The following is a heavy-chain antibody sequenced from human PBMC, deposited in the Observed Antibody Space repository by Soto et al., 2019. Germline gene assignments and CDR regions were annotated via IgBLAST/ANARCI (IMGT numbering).Heavy chain of an antibody. CDR1: GFTFSSYA. CDR3: ARDPLQDRRWLQFSLDY. D-gene: IGHD5-12*01. J-gene: IGHJ4*02. V-gene: IGHV3-30-3*01. CDR2: ISNDGSNK. Sequence: QVQLVESGGGVVQPGRSLRLSCAASGFTFSSYAMHWVRQAPGKGLEWVAVISNDGSNKYYADSVKGRFTISRDNSKNTLYLQMNSLRAEDTAVYYCARDPLQDRRWLQFSLDYWGQGTLVTVSS.